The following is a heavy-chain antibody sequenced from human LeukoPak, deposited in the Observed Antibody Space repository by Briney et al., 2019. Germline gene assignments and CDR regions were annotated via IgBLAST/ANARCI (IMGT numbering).Heavy chain of an antibody. V-gene: IGHV3-30*03. CDR3: AREEYSSSSGDFDY. CDR1: GFTFNRYG. D-gene: IGHD6-6*01. J-gene: IGHJ4*02. Sequence: GGSLRLSCAASGFTFNRYGMHWVRQAPGKGLEWVAVISFDGKVSYYADSVKGRFTISRDNSKNTLDLQMNSLRPEDTAVYYCAREEYSSSSGDFDYWGQGTLVTVSS. CDR2: ISFDGKVS.